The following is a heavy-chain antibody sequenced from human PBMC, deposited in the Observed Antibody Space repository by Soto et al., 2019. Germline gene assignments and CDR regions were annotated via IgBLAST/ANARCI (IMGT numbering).Heavy chain of an antibody. CDR2: VAYDESHV. D-gene: IGHD3-10*01. CDR1: GFTFSDYA. CDR3: ARELPPQAIRGGMFS. J-gene: IGHJ5*02. V-gene: IGHV3-30-3*01. Sequence: GGSLRLSCAASGFTFSDYALNWVRQAPGKGLEWLAIVAYDESHVDYADFVKGRFTISKDNSNNTLYLQMNSLRADDTAVYFCARELPPQAIRGGMFSWGQGALVT.